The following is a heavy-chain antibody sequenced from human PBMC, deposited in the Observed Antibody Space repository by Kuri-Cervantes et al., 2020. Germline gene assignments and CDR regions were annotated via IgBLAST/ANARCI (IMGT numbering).Heavy chain of an antibody. D-gene: IGHD2-2*01. V-gene: IGHV3-23*01. Sequence: GESLKISCAASGFTFSSYGMHWVRQAPGKGLEWVSAISGSGGSTYYADSVKGRFTISRDNSKNTLYLQMNSLRAEDTAVYYCAKMGYCSSTSCNQYAFDIWGQGTMVTVSS. CDR3: AKMGYCSSTSCNQYAFDI. J-gene: IGHJ3*02. CDR2: ISGSGGST. CDR1: GFTFSSYG.